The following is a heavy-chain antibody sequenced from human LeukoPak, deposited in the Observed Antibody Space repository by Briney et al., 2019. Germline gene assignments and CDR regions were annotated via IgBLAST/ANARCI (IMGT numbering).Heavy chain of an antibody. CDR2: ISSGGST. V-gene: IGHV3-66*01. CDR3: AISSYGLMGGPDY. CDR1: GFTVSSNY. J-gene: IGHJ4*02. D-gene: IGHD5-18*01. Sequence: PGGSLRLSCAASGFTVSSNYMSWVRQAPGKGLEWVSVISSGGSTYYADSVKGRFTISRDNSKNTLYLQMNSLRAEDTAVYYCAISSYGLMGGPDYWGQGTLVTVSP.